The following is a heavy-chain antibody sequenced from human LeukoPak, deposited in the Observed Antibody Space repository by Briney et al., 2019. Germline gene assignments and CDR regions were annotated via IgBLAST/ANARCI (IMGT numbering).Heavy chain of an antibody. J-gene: IGHJ4*02. CDR3: ARDPDIFHSGPLFDY. D-gene: IGHD3-9*01. CDR2: ISAYNGNT. Sequence: GASVKVSCKASGYTFTSYGISWVRQAPGQGLEWMGWISAYNGNTNYAQKLQGRVTMTTDTSTSTAYMELRSLRSDDTAVYYCARDPDIFHSGPLFDYWGQGTLVTVSS. CDR1: GYTFTSYG. V-gene: IGHV1-18*01.